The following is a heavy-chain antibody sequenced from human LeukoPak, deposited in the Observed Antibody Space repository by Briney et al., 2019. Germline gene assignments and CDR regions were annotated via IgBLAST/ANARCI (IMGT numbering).Heavy chain of an antibody. D-gene: IGHD3-22*01. CDR1: GYTFTAYY. Sequence: ASVKVSCKASGYTFTAYYMYWVRQAPGQGLEWMGRINPNSGGTNYAQKFQGRVTMTRDTSSSTAYMEVSRLRSDDTAVYYCARVSRLYHDTSGRIFDYWGQGTLVTVSS. CDR3: ARVSRLYHDTSGRIFDY. J-gene: IGHJ4*02. CDR2: INPNSGGT. V-gene: IGHV1-2*02.